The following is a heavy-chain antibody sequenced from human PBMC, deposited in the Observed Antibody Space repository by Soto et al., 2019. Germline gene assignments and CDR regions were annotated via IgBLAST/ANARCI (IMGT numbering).Heavy chain of an antibody. CDR2: IRSDGETT. D-gene: IGHD1-26*01. V-gene: IGHV3-23*01. J-gene: IGHJ4*02. CDR3: AKGKGAGATPDGANC. Sequence: EVQVLESGGGLVQPGGSLRLSCAASGFTFSNYGMNWVRQAPGKGLEWVSGIRSDGETTYNSDSVKGRFTVSRDTFKNTVYLQMNSLRVEDSAVYYCAKGKGAGATPDGANCWGQGTLVTVSS. CDR1: GFTFSNYG.